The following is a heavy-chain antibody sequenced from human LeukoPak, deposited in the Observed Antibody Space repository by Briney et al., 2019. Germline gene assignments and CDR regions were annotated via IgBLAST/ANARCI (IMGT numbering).Heavy chain of an antibody. J-gene: IGHJ4*02. V-gene: IGHV3-74*01. CDR1: GFTFSSYW. CDR2: IKTDGSST. CDR3: ARSMITFGGVIVHHDY. Sequence: GGSLRLSCAASGFTFSSYWMHWVRRAPGNGLVWVSRIKTDGSSTSYADSVKGRFTISRDNAKNTLYLQMNSLRAEDTAVYYCARSMITFGGVIVHHDYWGQGTLVTVSS. D-gene: IGHD3-16*02.